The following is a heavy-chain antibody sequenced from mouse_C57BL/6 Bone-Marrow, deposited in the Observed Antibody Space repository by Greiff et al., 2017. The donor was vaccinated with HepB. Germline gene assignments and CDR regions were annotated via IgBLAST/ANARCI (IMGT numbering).Heavy chain of an antibody. CDR3: ARLYDGYYGGD. CDR1: GYTFTSYW. CDR2: IHPNSGST. J-gene: IGHJ2*01. Sequence: VQLQQPGAELVKPGASVKLSCKASGYTFTSYWMHWVKQRPGQGLEWIGMIHPNSGSTNYNEKFKSKATLTVDKSSSTAYMQLSSLTSEDSAVYYCARLYDGYYGGDWGQGTTLTVSS. D-gene: IGHD2-3*01. V-gene: IGHV1-64*01.